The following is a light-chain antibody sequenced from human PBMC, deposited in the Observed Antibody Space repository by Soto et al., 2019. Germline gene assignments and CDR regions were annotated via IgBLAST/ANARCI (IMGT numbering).Light chain of an antibody. CDR3: QQRSNWPQT. CDR1: QSVENY. J-gene: IGKJ1*01. Sequence: EIVLTQSPATLSLSPRERATLSCRASQSVENYLEWYPPTPGKAPSVLIYESSHRATGIPARFSGSGAGTEFIRTISSLEPEDFAVDYCQQRSNWPQTFGQGTKVDIK. V-gene: IGKV3-11*01. CDR2: ESS.